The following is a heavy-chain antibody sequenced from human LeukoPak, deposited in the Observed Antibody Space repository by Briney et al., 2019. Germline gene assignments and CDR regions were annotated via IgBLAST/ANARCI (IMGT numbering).Heavy chain of an antibody. V-gene: IGHV3-30*04. J-gene: IGHJ6*03. CDR2: ISYDGSNK. Sequence: GRSLRLSCAASGFTFSNYAMHWVRQAPGKGLEWVAVISYDGSNKYYADSVKGRFTISRDNSKNTLYLQMNSLRAEDTAVYYCAREGAWFGDLLNYYYMDVWGKGTTVTVSS. CDR1: GFTFSNYA. CDR3: AREGAWFGDLLNYYYMDV. D-gene: IGHD3-10*01.